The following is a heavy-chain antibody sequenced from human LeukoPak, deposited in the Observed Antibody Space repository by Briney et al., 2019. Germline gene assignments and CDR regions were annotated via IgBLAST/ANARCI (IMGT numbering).Heavy chain of an antibody. D-gene: IGHD3-10*01. V-gene: IGHV1-69*13. J-gene: IGHJ6*03. Sequence: ASVKVSCKASGGTFSSYAISWVRQAPGQGLEWMGGIIPIFVTANYAQKFQGRVTITADESTSTAYMELSSLRSEDTAVYYCARGAGILWFGEIRSYYMDVWGKGTTVTISS. CDR3: ARGAGILWFGEIRSYYMDV. CDR1: GGTFSSYA. CDR2: IIPIFVTA.